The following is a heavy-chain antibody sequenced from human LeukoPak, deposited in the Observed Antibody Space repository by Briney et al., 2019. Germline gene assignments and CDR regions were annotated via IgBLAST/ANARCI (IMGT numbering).Heavy chain of an antibody. V-gene: IGHV4-39*01. D-gene: IGHD3-3*01. J-gene: IGHJ4*02. CDR1: GGSISSSSYY. CDR2: IYYSGST. CDR3: AGHFGEYDFWSGYSYTYFDY. Sequence: SETLSLTCTVSGGSISSSSYYWGWIRQPPGKGLEWIGSIYYSGSTYYNPSLKSRVTISVDTSKNQFSLKLSSVTAADTAVYYCAGHFGEYDFWSGYSYTYFDYWGQGTLVTVTS.